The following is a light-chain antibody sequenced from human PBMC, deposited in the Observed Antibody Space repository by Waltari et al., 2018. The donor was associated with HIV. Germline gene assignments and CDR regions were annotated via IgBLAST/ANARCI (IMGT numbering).Light chain of an antibody. CDR3: AAWDASLHVV. V-gene: IGLV1-44*01. CDR2: RNQ. CDR1: TSNIGTNT. Sequence: QSVLTQPPSASGTLGQGVTISCFGSTSNIGTNTVNWYQHLPGAAPKLIIFRNQQRPSGAPDRFSGSQSGTSAFLTITGLLSGDEATYYCAAWDASLHVVFGGGTQLTVL. J-gene: IGLJ2*01.